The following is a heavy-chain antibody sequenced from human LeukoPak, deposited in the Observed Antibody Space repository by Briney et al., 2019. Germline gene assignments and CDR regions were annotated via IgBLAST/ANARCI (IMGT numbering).Heavy chain of an antibody. CDR2: INHSGST. CDR1: GGSFSGYY. J-gene: IGHJ6*03. CDR3: ARGHNYYMDV. Sequence: SETLSLTCAVYGGSFSGYYWSWIRQPPGKGLEWIGEINHSGSTNYNPSLKSRVTISVDTSKNQFSLKLSSVTAADTAVYYCARGHNYYMDVWGKGTTVTVSS. V-gene: IGHV4-34*01.